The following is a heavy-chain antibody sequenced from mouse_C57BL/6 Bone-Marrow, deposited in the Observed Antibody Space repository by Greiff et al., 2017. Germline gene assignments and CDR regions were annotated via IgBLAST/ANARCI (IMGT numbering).Heavy chain of an antibody. CDR3: ARGYYDYGGDYFDY. CDR2: IYPRSGNT. J-gene: IGHJ2*01. D-gene: IGHD2-4*01. CDR1: GYTFTSYG. V-gene: IGHV1-81*01. Sequence: QVQLQQSGAELARPGASVKLSCKASGYTFTSYGISWVKQRTGQGLEWIGEIYPRSGNTYSNEKFKGKATLTADKSSSTAYMELRSLTSEDSAVYFCARGYYDYGGDYFDYWGQGTTLTVSS.